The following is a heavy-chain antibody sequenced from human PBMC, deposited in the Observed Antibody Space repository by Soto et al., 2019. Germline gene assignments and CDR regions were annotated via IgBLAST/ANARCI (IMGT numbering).Heavy chain of an antibody. CDR2: IVVGSGNT. V-gene: IGHV1-58*01. D-gene: IGHD3-22*01. J-gene: IGHJ3*02. Sequence: SVKVSCKASGFTFTSSAVQWVRQARGQRLEWIGWIVVGSGNTNYAQRFQERVTITRDMSTSTAYMELSSLRSEDTAVYYCAAYSDSSGYYGDAFDIWGQGTMVTVSS. CDR3: AAYSDSSGYYGDAFDI. CDR1: GFTFTSSA.